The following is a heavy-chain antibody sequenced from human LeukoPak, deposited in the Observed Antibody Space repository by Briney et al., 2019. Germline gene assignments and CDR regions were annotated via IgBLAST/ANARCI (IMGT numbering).Heavy chain of an antibody. CDR1: GFTFSSYE. CDR3: AKSQDYDILTGYYMDV. Sequence: GGSLRLSCAASGFTFSSYEMNWVRQAPGKGLEWVSYISSSGSTIYYADSVKGRFTISRDNAKNSLYLQMNSLRAEDTALYYCAKSQDYDILTGYYMDVWGKGTTVTISS. V-gene: IGHV3-48*03. D-gene: IGHD3-9*01. J-gene: IGHJ6*03. CDR2: ISSSGSTI.